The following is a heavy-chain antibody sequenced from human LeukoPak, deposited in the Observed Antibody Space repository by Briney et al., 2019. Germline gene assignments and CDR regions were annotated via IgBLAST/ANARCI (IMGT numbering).Heavy chain of an antibody. J-gene: IGHJ5*02. V-gene: IGHV3-33*01. CDR2: IWYDGSDK. Sequence: GGSLRLSCVASGSTFRSYGMHWVRQPPGKGLEWVAVIWYDGSDKYYGDSVKGRFTISRDNSKNTLFLQMNNLTAEDTAVYYCARDRAAAGANWFDPWGQGTLVTVSS. CDR3: ARDRAAAGANWFDP. D-gene: IGHD6-13*01. CDR1: GSTFRSYG.